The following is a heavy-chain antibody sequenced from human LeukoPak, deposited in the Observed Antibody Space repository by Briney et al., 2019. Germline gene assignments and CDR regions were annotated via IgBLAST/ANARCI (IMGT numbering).Heavy chain of an antibody. J-gene: IGHJ4*02. D-gene: IGHD1-14*01. CDR2: MTSTSTI. CDR3: ARHNPLWGY. V-gene: IGHV3-69-1*01. CDR1: GFIFSSYS. Sequence: KPGGSLRLSCAASGFIFSSYSMNWVRQAPGKGLEWVATMTSTSTIYYADSVKGRFTISRDNAKNSVYLQMNSLRDEDTAVYSCARHNPLWGYWGQGTLVTVSS.